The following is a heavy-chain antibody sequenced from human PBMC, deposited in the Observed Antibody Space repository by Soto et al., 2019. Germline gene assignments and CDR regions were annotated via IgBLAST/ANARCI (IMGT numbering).Heavy chain of an antibody. CDR2: IYYSGKT. V-gene: IGHV4-39*01. D-gene: IGHD2-15*01. J-gene: IGHJ5*02. Sequence: SETLSLTCTLSGASITSTTYFWAWIRQPPGKGLEWVGSIYYSGKTHYNPSLKSRVTISVDGSKNQFSLQMTSVTAADTAVYYCARGGIAGSYNWFDPWGQGTLVTVSS. CDR1: GASITSTTYF. CDR3: ARGGIAGSYNWFDP.